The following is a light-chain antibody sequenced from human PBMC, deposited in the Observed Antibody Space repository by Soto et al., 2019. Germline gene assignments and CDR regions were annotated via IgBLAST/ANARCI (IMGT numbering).Light chain of an antibody. CDR3: QQYGSSPRIT. CDR1: QSVSSSY. Sequence: EIVLTQSPGTLSLYTGERATLSCRASQSVSSSYLAWYQQKPGQAPRLLIYGASSRATGIPDRFSGSGSGTDFTLTISRLEPEDFAGYYCQQYGSSPRITFGQGTRLEI. V-gene: IGKV3-20*01. CDR2: GAS. J-gene: IGKJ5*01.